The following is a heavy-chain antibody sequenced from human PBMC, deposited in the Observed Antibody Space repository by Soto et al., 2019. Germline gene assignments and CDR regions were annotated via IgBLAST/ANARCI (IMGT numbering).Heavy chain of an antibody. Sequence: QVQLVQSGAEVKKPGSSVKVSCKASGGTFSSYAISWVRQAPGQGLEWMGGIIPIFGTANYAQKFQGRVTITADESTSTAYMEPSSLRAEDTAVYYCARDALQYSPFDPWGQGTLVTVSS. CDR3: ARDALQYSPFDP. CDR1: GGTFSSYA. J-gene: IGHJ5*02. CDR2: IIPIFGTA. V-gene: IGHV1-69*01. D-gene: IGHD3-9*01.